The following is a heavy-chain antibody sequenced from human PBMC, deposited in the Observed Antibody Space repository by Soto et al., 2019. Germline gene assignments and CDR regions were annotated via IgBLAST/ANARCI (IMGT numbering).Heavy chain of an antibody. J-gene: IGHJ5*02. CDR3: ARDMNIVVVVAAGARYNWFDP. CDR2: IIPIFGTA. Sequence: SVKVSCKASGGTFSSYAISWVRQSPGQGLEWMGGIIPIFGTANYAQKFQGRVTITADESTSTAYMELSSLRSEDTAVYYCARDMNIVVVVAAGARYNWFDPWGQGTLVTSPQ. V-gene: IGHV1-69*13. CDR1: GGTFSSYA. D-gene: IGHD2-15*01.